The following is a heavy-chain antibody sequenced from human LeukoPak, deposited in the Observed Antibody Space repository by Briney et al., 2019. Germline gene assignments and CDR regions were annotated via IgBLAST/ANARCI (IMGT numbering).Heavy chain of an antibody. D-gene: IGHD5-12*01. CDR1: AFTFRNYN. J-gene: IGHJ3*02. V-gene: IGHV3-21*01. CDR3: ARDLRPYSGYDNLAFDN. Sequence: GGSLRLSCAASAFTFRNYNMNWVRQAPGKGLEWILSISVGATYIYYADSVKGRFTISRDNARNSLYLQMNSLRAEDTAVYYCARDLRPYSGYDNLAFDNWGQGTMVSVSS. CDR2: ISVGATYI.